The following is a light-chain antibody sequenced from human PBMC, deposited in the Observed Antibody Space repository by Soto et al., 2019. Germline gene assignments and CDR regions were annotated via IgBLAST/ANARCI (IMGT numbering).Light chain of an antibody. Sequence: DIAMTQSPSTLSASIGDRLTITCRASQTISTWLAWYQQKPGKAPNLLIYKASTLQSGVPSRFSGSGSGTEFTLTITHLQPEDFAIYYCQQYSTFPLTFGQGTQVEIK. V-gene: IGKV1-5*03. CDR3: QQYSTFPLT. J-gene: IGKJ2*01. CDR2: KAS. CDR1: QTISTW.